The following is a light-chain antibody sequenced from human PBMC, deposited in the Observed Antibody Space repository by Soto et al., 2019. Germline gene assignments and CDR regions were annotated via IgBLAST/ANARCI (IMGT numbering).Light chain of an antibody. J-gene: IGKJ4*01. CDR3: QQYVNSPLT. Sequence: EIVLMHSPGTLSLSPGERGTLSCRASQSVASSLAWYQQKPGQAPRLLIYDASNRATGIPDRFSGSGSGTDFTLTLSRLEPEDFAVYYCQQYVNSPLTFGGGTKVDIK. CDR1: QSVASS. CDR2: DAS. V-gene: IGKV3-20*01.